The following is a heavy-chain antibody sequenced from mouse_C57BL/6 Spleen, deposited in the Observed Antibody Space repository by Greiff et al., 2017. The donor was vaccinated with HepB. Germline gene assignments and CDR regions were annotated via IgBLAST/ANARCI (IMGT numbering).Heavy chain of an antibody. CDR3: ARGGSYDGYGAWFAY. D-gene: IGHD2-3*01. CDR2: ISDGGSYT. V-gene: IGHV5-4*03. J-gene: IGHJ3*01. Sequence: EVKLMESGGGLVKPGGSLKLSCAASGFTFSSYAMSWVRQTPEKRLEWVATISDGGSYTYYPDNVKGRFTISRDNAKNNLYLQMSHLKSEDTAMYYCARGGSYDGYGAWFAYWGQGTLVTVSA. CDR1: GFTFSSYA.